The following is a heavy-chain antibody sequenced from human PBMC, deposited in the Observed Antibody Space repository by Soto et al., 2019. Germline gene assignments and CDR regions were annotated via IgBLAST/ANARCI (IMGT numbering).Heavy chain of an antibody. V-gene: IGHV3-48*03. CDR1: GFNLRGYE. Sequence: GRSLRLCCAAFGFNLRGYEVNRVRQDPGKTLEWVSYISSAGDSSYYADSVTSRCTISRDNAKNSLYLQMNSLRVEETAVYYCARVYCSTITRHVQAFDSWGQGTLVTVSS. J-gene: IGHJ4*02. CDR2: ISSAGDSS. D-gene: IGHD3-10*01. CDR3: ARVYCSTITRHVQAFDS.